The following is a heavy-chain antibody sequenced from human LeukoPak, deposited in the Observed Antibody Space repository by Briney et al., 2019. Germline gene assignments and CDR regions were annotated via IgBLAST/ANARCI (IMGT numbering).Heavy chain of an antibody. Sequence: GGSLRLSCAASGFTFSSYRMNWVRQAPGKGLEWVSYISSSSSTIYYADSVKGRFTISRDNAKNSLYLQMNSLRAEDTAVYYCARGPEWELLRWDYWGQGTLVTVSS. D-gene: IGHD1-26*01. CDR2: ISSSSSTI. CDR1: GFTFSSYR. J-gene: IGHJ4*02. V-gene: IGHV3-48*04. CDR3: ARGPEWELLRWDY.